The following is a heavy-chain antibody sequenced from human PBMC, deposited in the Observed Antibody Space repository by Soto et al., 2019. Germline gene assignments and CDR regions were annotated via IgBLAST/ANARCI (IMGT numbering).Heavy chain of an antibody. V-gene: IGHV1-18*01. CDR1: GYTFTTYS. J-gene: IGHJ5*02. D-gene: IGHD3-10*01. CDR2: ISAYNGKT. CDR3: AREDIGVHATWFDP. Sequence: QVQLVQSGAEVKKPGASVKVSCKASGYTFTTYSIAWVRQAPGQGLEWMGWISAYNGKTNYAQKFQGRVIMTTDTTTSKAYTALRSLRSDDTAVYFCAREDIGVHATWFDPWGQGTLVTVSS.